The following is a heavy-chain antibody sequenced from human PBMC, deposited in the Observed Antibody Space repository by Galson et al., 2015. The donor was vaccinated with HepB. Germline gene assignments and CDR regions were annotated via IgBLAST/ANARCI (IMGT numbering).Heavy chain of an antibody. J-gene: IGHJ4*02. Sequence: LKSRVTISVDTSKNQFSLKLYSVTAADTAVYYCARYGANWFHFDYWGQGTLVTVSS. D-gene: IGHD4-17*01. CDR3: ARYGANWFHFDY. V-gene: IGHV4-59*01.